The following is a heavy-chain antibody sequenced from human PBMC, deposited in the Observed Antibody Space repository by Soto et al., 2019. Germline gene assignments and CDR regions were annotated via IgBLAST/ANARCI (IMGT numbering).Heavy chain of an antibody. CDR2: ISSTTNYI. V-gene: IGHV3-21*06. CDR3: ARESEDLTSNFDY. CDR1: GFTFSRYS. J-gene: IGHJ4*02. Sequence: GGSLRLSCAPSGFTFSRYSMNWVRQAPGMGLEWVSSISSTTNYIYYGDSMKGRFTISRDNAKNSLYLEMNSLRAEDTAVYYCARESEDLTSNFDYWGQGTLVTVSS.